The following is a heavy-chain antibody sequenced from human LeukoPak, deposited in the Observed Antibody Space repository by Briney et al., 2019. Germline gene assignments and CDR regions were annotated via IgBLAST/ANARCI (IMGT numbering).Heavy chain of an antibody. CDR2: ILGDGSRT. V-gene: IGHV3-43*02. CDR1: GFTFDDYA. D-gene: IGHD6-25*01. Sequence: GGSLRLSCAASGFTFDDYAMHWVRQAPGKSLEWVSLILGDGSRTYYADSVRGRFTISRDNRKNSLYLQMKSLRPEDTALYYCATDPRGLSDHWGQGTLVTVSS. CDR3: ATDPRGLSDH. J-gene: IGHJ4*02.